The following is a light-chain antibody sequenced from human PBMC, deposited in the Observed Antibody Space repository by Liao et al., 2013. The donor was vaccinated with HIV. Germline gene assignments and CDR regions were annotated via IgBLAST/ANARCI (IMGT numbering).Light chain of an antibody. Sequence: SYELTQPPSVSVAPGKTARITCGGNNIGSKSVHWYQQKPGQAPVMVIYYDRDRPSGIPERFSGSKSGNTATLTISRVEVGDEADYYCQVWDSISDQVIFGGGTKLTVL. CDR3: QVWDSISDQVI. CDR1: NIGSKS. J-gene: IGLJ2*01. V-gene: IGLV3-21*04. CDR2: YDR.